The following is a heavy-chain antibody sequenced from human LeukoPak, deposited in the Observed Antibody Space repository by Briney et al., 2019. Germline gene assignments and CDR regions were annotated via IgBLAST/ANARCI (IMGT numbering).Heavy chain of an antibody. Sequence: PGGSLRLSCAASGFTFSNYAMSWVRQAPGKGLEWVSAISFSGTNTYYADSVKGRFTISRDNSKNTLYLQMNSLRAEDTAVYYCWGAFEWEHSRYWGQGTLVTVSS. J-gene: IGHJ4*02. CDR1: GFTFSNYA. CDR2: ISFSGTNT. V-gene: IGHV3-23*01. CDR3: WGAFEWEHSRY. D-gene: IGHD1-26*01.